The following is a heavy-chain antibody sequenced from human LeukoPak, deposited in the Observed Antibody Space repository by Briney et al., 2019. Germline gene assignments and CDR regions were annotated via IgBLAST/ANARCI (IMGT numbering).Heavy chain of an antibody. CDR1: GYTLTSYG. Sequence: GASVKVSCKASGYTLTSYGISWVRQAPGQGLEWMGWISAYNGNTNYAQKLKGRVTMTTDTSTSTAYMELRSLRSDDTAVYYCARADYVWGSYRSRSDAFDIWGQGTMVTVSS. V-gene: IGHV1-18*01. CDR3: ARADYVWGSYRSRSDAFDI. J-gene: IGHJ3*02. CDR2: ISAYNGNT. D-gene: IGHD3-16*02.